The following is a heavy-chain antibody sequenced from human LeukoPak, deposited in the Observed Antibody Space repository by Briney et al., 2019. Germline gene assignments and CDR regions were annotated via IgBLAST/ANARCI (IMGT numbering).Heavy chain of an antibody. J-gene: IGHJ3*02. D-gene: IGHD2-2*02. CDR2: IYPADSDT. Sequence: GESLKISCKGSGYSFASYWIGWVRQMPGKGPEWMGIIYPADSDTRYSPSFQGQVTISADKSISTAYLQWSSLKASDTAMYYCVNQYCSSTSCYKPGDAFDIWGQGTMVTVSS. CDR3: VNQYCSSTSCYKPGDAFDI. CDR1: GYSFASYW. V-gene: IGHV5-51*01.